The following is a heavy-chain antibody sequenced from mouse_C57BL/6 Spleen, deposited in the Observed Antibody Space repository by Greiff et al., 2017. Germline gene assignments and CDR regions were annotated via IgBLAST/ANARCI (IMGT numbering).Heavy chain of an antibody. CDR1: GYSITSGYY. J-gene: IGHJ1*03. V-gene: IGHV3-6*01. CDR2: ISYDGSN. D-gene: IGHD2-5*01. CDR3: ARAPLYYSNPYWYFDV. Sequence: EVKLQESGSGLVKPSQSLSLTCSVTGYSITSGYYWNWIRQFPGNKLEWMGYISYDGSNNYNPSLKNRISITRDTSKNQFFLKLNSVTTEYTATYYCARAPLYYSNPYWYFDVWGTGTTVTVSS.